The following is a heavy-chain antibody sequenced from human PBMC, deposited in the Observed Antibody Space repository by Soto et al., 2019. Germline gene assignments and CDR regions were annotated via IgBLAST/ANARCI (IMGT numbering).Heavy chain of an antibody. D-gene: IGHD3-3*01. Sequence: PSETLSLTCAVYGGSFSGYYWSWIRQPPGKGLEWIGEINHSGSTNYNPSLKSRVTISVDTSKNQFSLKLSSVTAADTAVYYCARGLDDFYHYYGMDVWGQGTTVTVSS. V-gene: IGHV4-34*01. CDR3: ARGLDDFYHYYGMDV. J-gene: IGHJ6*02. CDR2: INHSGST. CDR1: GGSFSGYY.